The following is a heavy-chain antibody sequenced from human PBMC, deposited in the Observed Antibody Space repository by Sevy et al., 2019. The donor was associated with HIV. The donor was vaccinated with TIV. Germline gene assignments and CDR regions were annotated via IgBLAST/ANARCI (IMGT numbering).Heavy chain of an antibody. Sequence: GGSLRLSCAASGFTFSSYVMHWVRQAPGKGLEWVALGWEDGSDKYYSDSVKGRFTIYRDNSKNMLYLQMNSLRPEDTSVYYCASDLVGATSDWGQGTLVTVSS. CDR2: GWEDGSDK. D-gene: IGHD1-26*01. CDR1: GFTFSSYV. CDR3: ASDLVGATSD. J-gene: IGHJ4*02. V-gene: IGHV3-30*04.